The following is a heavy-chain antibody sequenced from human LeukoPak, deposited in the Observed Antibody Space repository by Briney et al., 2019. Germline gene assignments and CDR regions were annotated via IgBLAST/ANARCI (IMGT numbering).Heavy chain of an antibody. Sequence: GGSLRLSCAASGFTFDDCGMSWVRQAPGKGLEWVSGINWNGGSTGYADSVKGRFTISRDNAKNSLYLQMNSLRAEDTALYYCARGGGDVDTAIPPYFDYWGQGTLVTVSS. CDR3: ARGGGDVDTAIPPYFDY. J-gene: IGHJ4*02. CDR1: GFTFDDCG. V-gene: IGHV3-20*04. CDR2: INWNGGST. D-gene: IGHD5-18*01.